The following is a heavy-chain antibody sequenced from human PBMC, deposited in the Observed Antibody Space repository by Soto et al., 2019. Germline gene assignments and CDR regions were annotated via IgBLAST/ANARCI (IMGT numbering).Heavy chain of an antibody. D-gene: IGHD1-1*01. CDR1: IGSISDGSYY. Sequence: QLQMQESGPGLVKPSETLSLTCTVSIGSISDGSYYWGWIRQPPRKGLEWIGDIYYSGSTYYNPSLKSRVTVSVDTSRNQFSLELSSVTAADTAVYYCARRVGGTTFDYWGQGTLVTVSS. J-gene: IGHJ4*02. CDR3: ARRVGGTTFDY. V-gene: IGHV4-39*01. CDR2: IYYSGST.